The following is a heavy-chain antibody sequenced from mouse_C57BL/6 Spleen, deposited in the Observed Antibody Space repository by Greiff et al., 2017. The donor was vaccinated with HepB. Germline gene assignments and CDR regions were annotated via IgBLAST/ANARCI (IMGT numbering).Heavy chain of an antibody. CDR2: ISSGGDYI. D-gene: IGHD1-1*01. CDR1: GFTFSSYA. V-gene: IGHV5-9-1*02. CDR3: TLYGSRLYWYFDV. J-gene: IGHJ1*03. Sequence: EVKVVESGEGLVKPGGSLKLSCAASGFTFSSYAMSWVRQTPEKRLEWVAYISSGGDYIYYADTVKGRFTISRDNARNTLYLQMSSLKSEDTAMYYCTLYGSRLYWYFDVWGTGTTVTVSS.